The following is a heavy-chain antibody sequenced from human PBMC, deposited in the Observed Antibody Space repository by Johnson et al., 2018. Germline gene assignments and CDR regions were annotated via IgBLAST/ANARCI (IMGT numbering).Heavy chain of an antibody. J-gene: IGHJ6*04. CDR2: ITWDGGNT. D-gene: IGHD3-10*01. CDR3: VKGFDGVRGMDV. Sequence: VQLVQSGGVVVQPGGSLRLSCVASGFTFEDYTIQWVRQAPGKGLAWVSLITWDGGNTYYIDSVKGRFTISRDNNKNSLYMPMNSLRTEYTVLYYWVKGFDGVRGMDVWGKGTTVTVSA. CDR1: GFTFEDYT. V-gene: IGHV3-43*01.